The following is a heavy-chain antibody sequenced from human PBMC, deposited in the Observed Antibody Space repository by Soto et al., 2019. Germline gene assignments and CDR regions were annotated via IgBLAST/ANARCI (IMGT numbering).Heavy chain of an antibody. CDR2: INPNSGGT. V-gene: IGHV1-2*04. CDR1: GYTFTGYY. J-gene: IGHJ6*02. D-gene: IGHD3-10*01. Sequence: ASVKVSCKASGYTFTGYYMHWVRQAPGQGLEWMGWINPNSGGTNYAQKFQGWVTMTRDTSISTAYMELSRLRSDDTAVYYCARVRYYYGSGSPGPYYYGMDVWGQGTTVTVSS. CDR3: ARVRYYYGSGSPGPYYYGMDV.